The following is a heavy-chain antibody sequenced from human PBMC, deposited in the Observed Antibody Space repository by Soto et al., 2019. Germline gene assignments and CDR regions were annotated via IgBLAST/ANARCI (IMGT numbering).Heavy chain of an antibody. D-gene: IGHD3-22*01. CDR1: GFTFSSYG. Sequence: GGSLRLSCAASGFTFSSYGMHWVRQAPGKGLEWVAVISYDGSNKYYADSVKGRLTISRDNSKNTLYLQMNSLRAEDTAVYYCAKDGGLTYYYDSSGFQHWGQGTLVTVSS. CDR3: AKDGGLTYYYDSSGFQH. CDR2: ISYDGSNK. J-gene: IGHJ1*01. V-gene: IGHV3-30*18.